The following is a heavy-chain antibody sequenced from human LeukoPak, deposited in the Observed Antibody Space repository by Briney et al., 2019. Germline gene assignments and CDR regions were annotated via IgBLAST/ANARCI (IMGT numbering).Heavy chain of an antibody. J-gene: IGHJ4*02. CDR3: ARGNDCGGDCYSYYFDY. CDR1: GYIFINFG. CDR2: ISPYNGNA. V-gene: IGHV1-18*01. D-gene: IGHD2-21*02. Sequence: RASVKVSCKTSGYIFINFGISWVRQAPGHGLEWMGWISPYNGNANYAQNIQDRVTMTTDTSTATAYLELWSLTYDDTAIYYCARGNDCGGDCYSYYFDYWGQGTPVTVSS.